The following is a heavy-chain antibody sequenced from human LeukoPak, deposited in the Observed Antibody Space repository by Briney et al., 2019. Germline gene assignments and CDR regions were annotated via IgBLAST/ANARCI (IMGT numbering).Heavy chain of an antibody. V-gene: IGHV7-4-1*02. Sequence: ASVKVSCKASGYTFTSYAMNWVRQAPGQGLEWMGWINTNTGNPTYAQGFTGRFVFSLDTSVSTTYLQISSLKAEDTAVYYCARMSRGSFADGMDVWGQGTTATVSS. CDR3: ARMSRGSFADGMDV. J-gene: IGHJ6*02. CDR1: GYTFTSYA. D-gene: IGHD5-12*01. CDR2: INTNTGNP.